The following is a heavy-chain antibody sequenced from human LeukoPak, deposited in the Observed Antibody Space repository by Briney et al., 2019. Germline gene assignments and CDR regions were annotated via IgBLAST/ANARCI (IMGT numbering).Heavy chain of an antibody. CDR1: GYTFTAYY. V-gene: IGHV1-2*02. J-gene: IGHJ4*02. D-gene: IGHD4-23*01. CDR2: INPNSGGT. Sequence: ASVKVSCKASGYTFTAYYMHWVRQAPGQGLEWMGWINPNSGGTYYAQKFQGRVTMTSDTSISTAYMELSRLRSDNTAVYYCARDLYGGTSATFDYWGQGTLVTVSS. CDR3: ARDLYGGTSATFDY.